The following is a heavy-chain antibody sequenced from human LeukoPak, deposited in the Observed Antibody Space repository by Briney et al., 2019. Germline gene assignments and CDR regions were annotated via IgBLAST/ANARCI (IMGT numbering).Heavy chain of an antibody. CDR2: ISYDGSNK. J-gene: IGHJ4*02. CDR3: AKDRGGSGSYPED. D-gene: IGHD3-10*01. CDR1: GFAFNDYW. Sequence: GGSLRLSCAASGFAFNDYWMNWVRQAPGKGLEWVAVISYDGSNKYYADSVKGRFTISRDNSKNTLYLQMNSLRAEDTAVYYCAKDRGGSGSYPEDWGQGTLVTVSS. V-gene: IGHV3-30*18.